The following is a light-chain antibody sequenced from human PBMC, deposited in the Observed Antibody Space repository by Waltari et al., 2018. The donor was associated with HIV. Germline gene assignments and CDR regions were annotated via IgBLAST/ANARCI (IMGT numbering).Light chain of an antibody. V-gene: IGKV3-15*01. CDR3: QQYNNWPGA. Sequence: EIVMTQSPAPLSVSPGERATLSCRASQSVSSNLAWYQQKPGQAPRLLIYGASTRATGIPARVSGSGSGTEFTLTISSLQSEDFAVYYCQQYNNWPGAFGQGTKLEIK. CDR1: QSVSSN. J-gene: IGKJ2*01. CDR2: GAS.